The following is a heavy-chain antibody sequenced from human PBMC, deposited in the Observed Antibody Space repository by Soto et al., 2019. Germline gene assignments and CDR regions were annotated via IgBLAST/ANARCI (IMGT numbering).Heavy chain of an antibody. D-gene: IGHD3-22*01. V-gene: IGHV3-23*01. CDR1: GFTFRTSA. Sequence: GGSLRLCCAASGFTFRTSAMIWVRQVPGKGLEWVSSIGGSGDDTFYADSVKGRFTISRDNSKNTLYLQMSGLRADDTAIYYCAKKFHYDSRRHSLAVWGQGTTVTVSS. CDR2: IGGSGDDT. CDR3: AKKFHYDSRRHSLAV. J-gene: IGHJ6*02.